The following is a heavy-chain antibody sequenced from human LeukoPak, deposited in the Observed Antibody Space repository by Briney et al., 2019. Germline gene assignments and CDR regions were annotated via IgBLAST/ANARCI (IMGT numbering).Heavy chain of an antibody. CDR2: ISGSGGST. V-gene: IGHV3-23*01. J-gene: IGHJ5*02. CDR1: GFTFSSYA. Sequence: GGSLRLSCAASGFTFSSYAMSWVRQAPGKGLEWVSAISGSGGSTYYADSVKGRFTISRDNSKNTLYLQMNSLRAEDTAVYYCAKDRAYDYVWGSYREFDPWGQGTLVTVSS. CDR3: AKDRAYDYVWGSYREFDP. D-gene: IGHD3-16*02.